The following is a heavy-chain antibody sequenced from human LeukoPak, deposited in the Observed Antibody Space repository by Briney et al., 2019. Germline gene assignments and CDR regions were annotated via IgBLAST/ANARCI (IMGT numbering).Heavy chain of an antibody. CDR1: GYSFTYYW. Sequence: GESLKISCKCSGYSFTYYWIGWVRQMPGKGLEWMGIIYPGDSDTRYSPSFQGQVTISADKSISTAYLQWSSLKASDTAMYYCARCVIAYDSSGYGYYFDYWGQGTLVTVSS. V-gene: IGHV5-51*01. D-gene: IGHD3-22*01. CDR3: ARCVIAYDSSGYGYYFDY. J-gene: IGHJ4*02. CDR2: IYPGDSDT.